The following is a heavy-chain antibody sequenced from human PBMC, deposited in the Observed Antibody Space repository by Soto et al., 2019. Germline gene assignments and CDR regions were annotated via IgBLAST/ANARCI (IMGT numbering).Heavy chain of an antibody. Sequence: QVQLVQSGAEVKKPGSSVKVSCKASGGTFSSYSISWVRQAPGQGLEWMGRIIPILGIANYAQKFQGRVTITADKYTSTAYMDLSSLRSEDTAVYSSAKTTVTPFFQTYYSYGMDVWGQGTTVTVSS. V-gene: IGHV1-69*02. CDR3: AKTTVTPFFQTYYSYGMDV. D-gene: IGHD4-17*01. J-gene: IGHJ6*02. CDR1: GGTFSSYS. CDR2: IIPILGIA.